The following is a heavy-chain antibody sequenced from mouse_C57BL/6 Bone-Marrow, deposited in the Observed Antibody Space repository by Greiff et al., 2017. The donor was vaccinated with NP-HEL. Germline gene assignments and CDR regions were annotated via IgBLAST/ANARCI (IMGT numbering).Heavy chain of an antibody. V-gene: IGHV5-16*01. D-gene: IGHD2-4*01. CDR1: GFTFSDYY. Sequence: EVQRVESEGGLVQPGSSMKLSCTASGFTFSDYYMAWVRQVPEKGLDWVANIHYDGSSTYYLDSLKSRFIISRDNAKYILYLQMISLKSEDTATYYCAREGGLRRRTYAMDYWGQGTSVTVSS. CDR2: IHYDGSST. J-gene: IGHJ4*01. CDR3: AREGGLRRRTYAMDY.